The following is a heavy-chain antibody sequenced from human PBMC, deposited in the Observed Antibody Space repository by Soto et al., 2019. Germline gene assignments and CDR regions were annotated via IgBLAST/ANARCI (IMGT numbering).Heavy chain of an antibody. CDR3: EADLAPTDPYNWFEP. Sequence: ASVKVSCKASGFTFSSSGIHWVRQARGQRLEWIGWIVVGSGNTNYAQKFQERVTITRDVSTNTAYMELTSLRSEDTAVYHCEADLAPTDPYNWFEPWGQGTLVTVSS. V-gene: IGHV1-58*02. J-gene: IGHJ5*02. CDR2: IVVGSGNT. D-gene: IGHD1-1*01. CDR1: GFTFSSSG.